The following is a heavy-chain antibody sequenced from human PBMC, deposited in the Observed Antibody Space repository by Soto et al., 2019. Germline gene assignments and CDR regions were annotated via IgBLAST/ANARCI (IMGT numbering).Heavy chain of an antibody. J-gene: IGHJ4*02. CDR3: TRTEGYFDY. V-gene: IGHV6-1*01. CDR1: GDSVSSNSAA. CDR2: TYYRSRWYN. Sequence: SQTLSLTCAISGDSVSSNSAAWNWVRQSPSRGLEWLGRTYYRSRWYNDYAVSVKSRVIVNPDTSKNQFSLQLKSVTPKDTAIYYCTRTEGYFDYWGQGTPVTVSS.